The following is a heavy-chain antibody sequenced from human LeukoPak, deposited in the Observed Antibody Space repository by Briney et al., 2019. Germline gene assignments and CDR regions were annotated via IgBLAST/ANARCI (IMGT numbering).Heavy chain of an antibody. J-gene: IGHJ4*02. Sequence: PGRSLRLSCTASGFTFGDYAMSWVRQAPGKGLEWVGFIRSKAYGGTTEYAASVKGRFTISRDDSKSIAYLQMNSLKTEDTALYYCTSSFWSGYYTGPIFDYWGQGTLVTVSS. V-gene: IGHV3-49*04. CDR2: IRSKAYGGTT. CDR3: TSSFWSGYYTGPIFDY. D-gene: IGHD3-3*01. CDR1: GFTFGDYA.